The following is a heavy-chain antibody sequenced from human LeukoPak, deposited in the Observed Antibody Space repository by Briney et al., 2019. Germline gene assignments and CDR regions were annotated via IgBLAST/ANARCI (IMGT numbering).Heavy chain of an antibody. D-gene: IGHD1-26*01. CDR1: GGTFSSYA. CDR2: IIPIFGTA. Sequence: ASVKVSCKASGGTFSSYAISWVRQAPGQGLEWMGGIIPIFGTANYAQKFQGRVTITADESTSTAYMELSSLRSEDTAVYYCARDPRSLLGALREYYFDYWGQGTLVTVSS. CDR3: ARDPRSLLGALREYYFDY. J-gene: IGHJ4*02. V-gene: IGHV1-69*13.